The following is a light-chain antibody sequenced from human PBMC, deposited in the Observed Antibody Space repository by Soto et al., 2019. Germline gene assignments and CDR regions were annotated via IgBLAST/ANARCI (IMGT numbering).Light chain of an antibody. CDR3: AAWDDSLNGPV. CDR2: SND. V-gene: IGLV1-44*01. CDR1: SSNIGRNT. Sequence: QSVLTQPPSASGTPGQRDTISCSGSSSNIGRNTVNWYQQLPGTAPKLLIYSNDQRPSGVPDRLSGSKSGTSASLAISGLQSEDEADYYCAAWDDSLNGPVFGGGTQLTVL. J-gene: IGLJ2*01.